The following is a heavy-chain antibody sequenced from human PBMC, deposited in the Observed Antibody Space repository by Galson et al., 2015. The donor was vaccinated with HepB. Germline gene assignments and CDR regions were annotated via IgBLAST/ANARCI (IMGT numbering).Heavy chain of an antibody. Sequence: ETLSLTCSISGDSISSYYWTWIRQSPVKGLEWIGSITELTGTTNYNPSLTNRVTIFLDTSKNQIFLKLNSSTAADTAVYYCARDRKAPWLGPKYAMDAWGQGTTVIVSS. CDR2: ITELTGTT. D-gene: IGHD6-19*01. V-gene: IGHV4-4*08. CDR1: GDSISSYY. CDR3: ARDRKAPWLGPKYAMDA. J-gene: IGHJ6*02.